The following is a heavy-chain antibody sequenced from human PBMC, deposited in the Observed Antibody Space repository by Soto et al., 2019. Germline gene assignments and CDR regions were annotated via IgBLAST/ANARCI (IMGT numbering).Heavy chain of an antibody. CDR3: ARENGNACLGYFDY. V-gene: IGHV1-69*01. CDR2: INPVFRTA. Sequence: QVQLVQSGAEVKKPGSSVKVSCMASGDTPSNSVISWLRQAPGQGLEWMGGINPVFRTANYPPKFQGRVMITADESTSTAFMELSSLRSEDTAVYYCARENGNACLGYFDYWGQGTRVSVSS. CDR1: GDTPSNSV. D-gene: IGHD3-16*01. J-gene: IGHJ4*02.